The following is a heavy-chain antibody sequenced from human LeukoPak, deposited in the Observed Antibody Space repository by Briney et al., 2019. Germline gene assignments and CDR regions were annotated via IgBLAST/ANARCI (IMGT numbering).Heavy chain of an antibody. V-gene: IGHV3-74*01. CDR3: ASDLNWNQIDY. CDR1: APTVDTHW. D-gene: IGHD1-20*01. J-gene: IGHJ4*02. Sequence: GPSLSPARAPAAPTVDTHWTRSVSQAARDGRGLVSRINTDGSNTNYADCVKGRFTISRDNAKNTLYLEMNSLRAEDTAVYYCASDLNWNQIDYWGQGSLVSVSS. CDR2: INTDGSNT.